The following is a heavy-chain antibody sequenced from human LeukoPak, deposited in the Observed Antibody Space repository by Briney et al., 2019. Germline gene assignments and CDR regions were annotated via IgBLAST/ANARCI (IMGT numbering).Heavy chain of an antibody. J-gene: IGHJ4*02. V-gene: IGHV3-33*01. CDR3: ARSIKGDSDH. CDR1: GFTFSSYG. CDR2: IWYDGSNK. D-gene: IGHD3-10*01. Sequence: GGSLRLSCAASGFTFSSYGMHWVRQAPGKGLEWVAVIWYDGSNKYYADSVKGRFTISRDNGKNSLYLEMNSLRAEDTAVYYCARSIKGDSDHWGQGTLVTVSS.